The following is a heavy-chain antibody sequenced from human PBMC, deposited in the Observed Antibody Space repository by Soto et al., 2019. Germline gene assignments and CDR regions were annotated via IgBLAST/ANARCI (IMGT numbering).Heavy chain of an antibody. J-gene: IGHJ5*02. CDR3: ARAHSDIVVVQAALNWFDP. V-gene: IGHV4-30-4*01. D-gene: IGHD2-2*01. CDR2: IYYSGST. Sequence: SETLSLTCTVSGGSISSGDYYWSWIRQPPGKGLEWIGYIYYSGSTYYNPSLKSRVTISVDTSKNQFSLKLSSVTAADTAVYYCARAHSDIVVVQAALNWFDPWGQGTLVTVSS. CDR1: GGSISSGDYY.